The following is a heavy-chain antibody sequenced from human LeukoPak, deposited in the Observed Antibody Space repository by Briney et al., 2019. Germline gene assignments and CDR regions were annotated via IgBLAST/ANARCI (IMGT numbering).Heavy chain of an antibody. J-gene: IGHJ4*02. Sequence: ASVKVSCKASGYTFTSYYMHWVRQAPGQGLEWMGIINPSGGSTSYAQKFQGRVTMTRDTSTSTVYMELSSLRSEDTAVYYCARDLGGIAVADNFDYWGQGTLVTVSS. CDR1: GYTFTSYY. CDR3: ARDLGGIAVADNFDY. CDR2: INPSGGST. V-gene: IGHV1-46*01. D-gene: IGHD6-19*01.